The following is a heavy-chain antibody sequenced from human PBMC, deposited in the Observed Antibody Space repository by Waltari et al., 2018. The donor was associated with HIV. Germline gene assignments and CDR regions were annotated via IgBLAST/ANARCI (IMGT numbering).Heavy chain of an antibody. D-gene: IGHD3-22*01. Sequence: EVQLLESGGGLVQPGGSLRLSCAASGFTFSSYAMSWVRQAPGKGLEWVSRISGSGGRTYYAESVKCRFTISRDNSKNTLYLRMNSLRAEDTAVYYCARWYYYDSSGYYGEGLDAFDIWGQGTTVTVSS. J-gene: IGHJ3*02. CDR3: ARWYYYDSSGYYGEGLDAFDI. CDR2: ISGSGGRT. CDR1: GFTFSSYA. V-gene: IGHV3-23*01.